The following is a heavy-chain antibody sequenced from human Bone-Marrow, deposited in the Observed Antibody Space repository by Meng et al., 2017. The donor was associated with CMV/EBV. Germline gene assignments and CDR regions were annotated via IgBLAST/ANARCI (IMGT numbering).Heavy chain of an antibody. CDR2: ISGSGGST. J-gene: IGHJ4*02. CDR3: ARDVFGLQSPFDY. D-gene: IGHD5-24*01. CDR1: GFTFSSYE. Sequence: GESLKISCAASGFTFSSYEMNWVRQAPGKGLEWVSAISGSGGSTYYADSVKGRFTISRDNSKNTLYLQMNSLRAEDTAVYYCARDVFGLQSPFDYWGQGTLVTVSS. V-gene: IGHV3-23*01.